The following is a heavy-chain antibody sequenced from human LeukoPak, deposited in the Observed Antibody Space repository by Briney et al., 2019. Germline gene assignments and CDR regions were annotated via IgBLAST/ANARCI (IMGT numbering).Heavy chain of an antibody. CDR2: INTNTGNP. CDR1: GYTFTSYA. CDR3: ARVWGPLYYYDGSGYYEWEYFDY. V-gene: IGHV7-4-1*02. D-gene: IGHD3-22*01. J-gene: IGHJ4*02. Sequence: ASVKVSCKASGYTFTSYAMNWVRQAPGQGLEWMGWINTNTGNPTYAQGFTGRFVFSLDTSVSTAYLQISSLKAEDTAVYYCARVWGPLYYYDGSGYYEWEYFDYWGQGTLVTVSS.